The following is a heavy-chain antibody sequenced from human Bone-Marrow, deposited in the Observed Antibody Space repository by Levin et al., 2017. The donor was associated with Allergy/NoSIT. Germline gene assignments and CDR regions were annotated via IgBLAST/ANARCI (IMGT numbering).Heavy chain of an antibody. CDR1: GYTFTSYD. CDR2: MSPNGGDT. Sequence: KLGESLKISCKTSGYTFTSYDINWVRQAPGQGLEWMGRMSPNGGDTAYGQMFQGRVSMTRDTSIATAYLELSSLRSEDTAIYYCARVAYRFSTFIDSWGQGTLVSVSS. V-gene: IGHV1-8*01. J-gene: IGHJ4*02. CDR3: ARVAYRFSTFIDS. D-gene: IGHD2-2*01.